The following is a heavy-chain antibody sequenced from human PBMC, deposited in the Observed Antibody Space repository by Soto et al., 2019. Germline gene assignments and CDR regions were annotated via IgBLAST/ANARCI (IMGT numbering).Heavy chain of an antibody. CDR1: GFTFSSYG. Sequence: QPGGSLRLSCVASGFTFSSYGINWVRQAPGKGLEWVAFISYDGTNKYSADSVKGRFTISRDNSKNTLYLQMNSLRPEDTAVYYCAKNLGYYGLHIWGQGTTVTVSS. CDR2: ISYDGTNK. D-gene: IGHD7-27*01. J-gene: IGHJ6*02. V-gene: IGHV3-30*18. CDR3: AKNLGYYGLHI.